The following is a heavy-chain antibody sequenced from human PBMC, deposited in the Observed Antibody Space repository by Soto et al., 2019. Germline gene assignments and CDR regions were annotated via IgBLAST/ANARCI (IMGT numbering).Heavy chain of an antibody. J-gene: IGHJ6*02. D-gene: IGHD6-19*01. CDR1: GFTFSNYG. CDR3: AKAIEQWVLRRASGYYGMDV. V-gene: IGHV3-23*01. CDR2: ISGSGAGT. Sequence: EVQLLESGGGLVQPGGSLRISCVASGFTFSNYGMSWVRQAPGKGLEWVSHISGSGAGTYYADSVRGRFTISRDNSKNTLYLQMNSLRAEDTAVYFCAKAIEQWVLRRASGYYGMDVWGQGTTVTVSS.